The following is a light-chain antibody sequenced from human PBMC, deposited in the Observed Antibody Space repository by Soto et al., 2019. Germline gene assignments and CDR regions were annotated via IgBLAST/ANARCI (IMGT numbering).Light chain of an antibody. CDR3: QQYNSYPYT. CDR2: DAS. CDR1: QSMSSW. V-gene: IGKV1-5*01. Sequence: DIQMTQSPSTLSASVGDGVTITCRASQSMSSWLAWYQQKPGKAPKLLIYDASSLESGVPSRFSGSGSGTEFTLTISSLQPDDFATYYCQQYNSYPYTFGQGTKLEIK. J-gene: IGKJ2*01.